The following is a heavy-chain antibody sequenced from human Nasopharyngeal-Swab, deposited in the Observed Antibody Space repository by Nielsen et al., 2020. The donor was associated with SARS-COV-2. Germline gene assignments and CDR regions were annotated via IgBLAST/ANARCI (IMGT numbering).Heavy chain of an antibody. D-gene: IGHD4-17*01. V-gene: IGHV3-30*18. CDR3: AKVQIPYGDYPFDH. CDR2: ISYDADHQ. J-gene: IGHJ4*02. Sequence: GESLKISCTTSGFIFTKYGMHWVRQAPGKGLDWVALISYDADHQSYADSVKGRFTISRDNSNNTLYLQLDNLRPDDTAVYYCAKVQIPYGDYPFDHWGQGTPVTVSS. CDR1: GFIFTKYG.